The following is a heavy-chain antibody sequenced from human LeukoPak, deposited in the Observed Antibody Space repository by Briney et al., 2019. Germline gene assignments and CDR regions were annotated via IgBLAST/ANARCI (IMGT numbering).Heavy chain of an antibody. J-gene: IGHJ4*02. D-gene: IGHD1-1*01. CDR3: ARVGDWNDLVY. V-gene: IGHV4-59*01. CDR1: GGSISPYY. CDR2: ILYSGTTT. Sequence: SETLSLTCTVSGGSISPYYWSWIRQTRGKGLEWIGYILYSGTTTNYNPSLKSRVTISVDTSKNQFSLKLSSVTAADTAVYYCARVGDWNDLVYWGQGTLVTVSS.